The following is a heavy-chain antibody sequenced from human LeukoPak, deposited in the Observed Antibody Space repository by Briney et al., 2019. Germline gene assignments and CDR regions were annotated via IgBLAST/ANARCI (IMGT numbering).Heavy chain of an antibody. D-gene: IGHD1-14*01. CDR3: AKGSKEVLFTRNHYMDV. Sequence: GGSLRLSCAASGFTFSSYAMHWVRQAPGKGLEWVAFIRYDGSNKYYADSVKGRFTISRDNSKNKLYLQMNSLRAEVTAVYYCAKGSKEVLFTRNHYMDVWGKGTTVTISS. J-gene: IGHJ6*03. CDR1: GFTFSSYA. CDR2: IRYDGSNK. V-gene: IGHV3-30*02.